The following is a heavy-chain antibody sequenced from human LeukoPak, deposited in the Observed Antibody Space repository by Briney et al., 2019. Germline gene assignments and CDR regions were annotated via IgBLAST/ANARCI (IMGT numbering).Heavy chain of an antibody. Sequence: TLSLTCTVSGGSISSYYWSWIRQPPGKALEWLARIDWDDDKYYSTSLKTRLTISKDTSKNQVVLTMTNMDPVDTATYYCARGAVVAAAGSSTIYHFDYWGQGTLVTVSS. CDR3: ARGAVVAAAGSSTIYHFDY. J-gene: IGHJ4*02. CDR1: GGSISSYYW. V-gene: IGHV2-70*11. CDR2: IDWDDDK. D-gene: IGHD6-13*01.